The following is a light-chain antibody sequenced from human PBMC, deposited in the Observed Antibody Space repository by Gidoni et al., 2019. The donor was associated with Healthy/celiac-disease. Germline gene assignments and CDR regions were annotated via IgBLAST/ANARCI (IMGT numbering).Light chain of an antibody. V-gene: IGKV1-27*01. CDR3: QRYNRAWT. CDR2: AAS. CDR1: QGISNY. Sequence: DIQMTQSPSSLSASVGDRVTITCRASQGISNYSAWYQQKPGKVPNLMIYAASTLQAVVPSRFSGSGSGTDFIITISSVHAEDAATYYWQRYNRAWTFGQGTKVEIK. J-gene: IGKJ1*01.